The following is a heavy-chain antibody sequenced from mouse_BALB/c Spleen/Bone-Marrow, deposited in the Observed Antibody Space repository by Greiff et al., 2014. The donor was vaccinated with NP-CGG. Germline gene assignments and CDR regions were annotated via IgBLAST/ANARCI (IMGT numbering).Heavy chain of an antibody. CDR1: GYTFSSYW. V-gene: IGHV1-9*01. CDR2: ILPGRGST. J-gene: IGHJ4*01. D-gene: IGHD1-1*01. Sequence: VQLQESXAELMKPGASVKISCKATGYTFSSYWIEWVKQRPGHGLEWIGEILPGRGSTNYNEKFKGKATFTSDTSSNTAYMQLSSLTSEDSAVYYCARWDTTAMDYWGQGTSVTVSS. CDR3: ARWDTTAMDY.